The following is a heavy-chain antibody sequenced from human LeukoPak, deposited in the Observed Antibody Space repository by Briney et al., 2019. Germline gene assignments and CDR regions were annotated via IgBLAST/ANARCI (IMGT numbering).Heavy chain of an antibody. J-gene: IGHJ4*02. D-gene: IGHD6-6*01. V-gene: IGHV3-23*01. CDR1: GFTFSSYA. Sequence: PGGSLKLTCAASGFTFSSYAISWVRQAPGKGLEWVAGISVSGVIAYYADSVKGRFTISRDNSKNTLYLQMNSLRAEDTAVYYCAKISGSSRRMYYFDYWGQGTLVTVSS. CDR2: ISVSGVIA. CDR3: AKISGSSRRMYYFDY.